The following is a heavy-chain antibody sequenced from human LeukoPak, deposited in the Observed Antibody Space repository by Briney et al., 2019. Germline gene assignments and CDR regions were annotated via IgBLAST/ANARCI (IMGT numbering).Heavy chain of an antibody. J-gene: IGHJ5*02. CDR3: AKDRRVIDHNWFDP. CDR1: GFTFSSYA. Sequence: LSGGSLRLSCSASGFTFSSYAMSWVRQAPGKGLEWVSAISGSGGSTYYADSVKGRFTISRDNSKNTLYLQMNSLRAEDTAVYFCAKDRRVIDHNWFDPWGQGTLVTVSS. V-gene: IGHV3-23*01. D-gene: IGHD2/OR15-2a*01. CDR2: ISGSGGST.